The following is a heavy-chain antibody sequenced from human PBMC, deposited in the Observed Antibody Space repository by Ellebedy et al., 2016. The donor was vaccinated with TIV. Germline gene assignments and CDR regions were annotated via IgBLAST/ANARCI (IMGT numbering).Heavy chain of an antibody. D-gene: IGHD3-22*01. CDR1: GFTFSSHW. J-gene: IGHJ4*02. CDR2: IKSDGTT. Sequence: GESLKISXAASGFTFSSHWVHWVRQAPGKGPVWVSRIKSDGTTTYADSVKGRFTISRDNAKNTVYLQMNSLRVEDTAVYYCAVMTVGWGQGTLVTVYS. V-gene: IGHV3-74*01. CDR3: AVMTVG.